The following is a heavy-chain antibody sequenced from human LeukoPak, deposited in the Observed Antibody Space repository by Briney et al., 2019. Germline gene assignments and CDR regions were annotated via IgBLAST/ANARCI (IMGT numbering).Heavy chain of an antibody. CDR2: IYTSGST. CDR3: ARDSSIVGATIFDY. CDR1: GGSISSGSYY. V-gene: IGHV4-61*02. D-gene: IGHD1-26*01. J-gene: IGHJ4*02. Sequence: SETLSLTCTVSGGSISSGSYYWSGIRQPAGKGLEWIGRIYTSGSTNYNPSLKSRVTISLDTSKNQFSLKLSSVTAADTAVYYCARDSSIVGATIFDYWGQGTLVTVSS.